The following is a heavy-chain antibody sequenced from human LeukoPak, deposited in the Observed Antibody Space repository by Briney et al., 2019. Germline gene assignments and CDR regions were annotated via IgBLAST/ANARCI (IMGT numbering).Heavy chain of an antibody. Sequence: GGSLRLSCAASGFTFSSYWMSWVRQAPGKGLEWVANIKQDGSEKYYVDSVKGRFTISRDNAKNSLYLQMNSLRAEDTAVYYCARHRSGDFGGNLWDYWGLGTLVTVSP. V-gene: IGHV3-7*01. CDR1: GFTFSSYW. CDR2: IKQDGSEK. D-gene: IGHD2-21*01. J-gene: IGHJ4*02. CDR3: ARHRSGDFGGNLWDY.